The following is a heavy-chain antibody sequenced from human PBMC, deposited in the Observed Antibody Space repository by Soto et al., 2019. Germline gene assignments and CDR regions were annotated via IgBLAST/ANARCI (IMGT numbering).Heavy chain of an antibody. Sequence: SETLSLTCTVSGGSISSYYWSWIRQPPGKGLEWIGYIYYSGSANYNPSLKSRVTISVDTSKNQFSLKLSSVTAADTAVYYCARQCRGVTCHWFVPWGQGTLVTVSS. D-gene: IGHD2-15*01. CDR2: IYYSGSA. J-gene: IGHJ5*02. CDR1: GGSISSYY. V-gene: IGHV4-59*01. CDR3: ARQCRGVTCHWFVP.